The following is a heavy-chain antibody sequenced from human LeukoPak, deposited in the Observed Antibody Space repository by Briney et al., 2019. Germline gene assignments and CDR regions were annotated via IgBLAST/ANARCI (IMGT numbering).Heavy chain of an antibody. Sequence: GGSLRLSCAAAGFTFSSYAMSWVRQAPGKGLEWVSSISGSGGSTYYADSVKGRFTISRDNSKNTLYLQMNSLRAEDTAVYYRAHSGNSPYYYGMDVWGQGTTVTVSS. J-gene: IGHJ6*02. D-gene: IGHD5-18*01. CDR2: ISGSGGST. CDR1: GFTFSSYA. CDR3: AHSGNSPYYYGMDV. V-gene: IGHV3-23*01.